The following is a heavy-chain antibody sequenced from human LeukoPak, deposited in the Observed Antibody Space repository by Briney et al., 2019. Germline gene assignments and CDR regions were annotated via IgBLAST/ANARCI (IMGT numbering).Heavy chain of an antibody. V-gene: IGHV1-8*01. CDR2: VNPNTGDT. Sequence: ASVKVSCKTSGYTFTNNAINWVRQASGQGLEWMGWVNPNTGDTGYVQSFQGRVIMTRDTAITTAYLEVSSLRSEDTAIYYCARIAVTNTGIDFWGQGTLVTVSS. D-gene: IGHD6-19*01. J-gene: IGHJ4*02. CDR3: ARIAVTNTGIDF. CDR1: GYTFTNNA.